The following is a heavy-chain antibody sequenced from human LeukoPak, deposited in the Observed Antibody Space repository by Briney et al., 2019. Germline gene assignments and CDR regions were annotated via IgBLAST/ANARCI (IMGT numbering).Heavy chain of an antibody. CDR1: GGSFSGYY. J-gene: IGHJ4*02. CDR3: ARSPGYYDSSEGLPFDY. CDR2: INHSGGT. D-gene: IGHD3-22*01. V-gene: IGHV4-34*01. Sequence: SETLSLTCAVYGGSFSGYYWSWIRQPPGKGLEWIGEINHSGGTNYNPSLKSRVTISVDTSKNQFSLKLSSVTAADTAVYYCARSPGYYDSSEGLPFDYWGQGTLVTVSS.